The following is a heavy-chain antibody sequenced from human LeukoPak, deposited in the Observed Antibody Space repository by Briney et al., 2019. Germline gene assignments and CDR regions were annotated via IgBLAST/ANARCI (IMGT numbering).Heavy chain of an antibody. CDR3: AKDFGYSGYERPRGAFDI. CDR2: ISYDGSNK. CDR1: GFTFSSYV. V-gene: IGHV3-30*04. Sequence: GGSLRLSCAASGFTFSSYVMHWVRQAPGKGLEWVAIISYDGSNKYYADSVKGRFTISRDNSKNTLYLQMNSLRAEDTAVYYCAKDFGYSGYERPRGAFDIWGQGTMVTVSS. D-gene: IGHD5-12*01. J-gene: IGHJ3*02.